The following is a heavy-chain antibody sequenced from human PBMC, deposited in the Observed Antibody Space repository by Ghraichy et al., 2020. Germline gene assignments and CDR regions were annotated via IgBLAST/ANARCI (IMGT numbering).Heavy chain of an antibody. CDR1: GFTFSSYS. J-gene: IGHJ3*02. Sequence: GESMNISCTASGFTFSSYSMNWVRQAPGKGLEWVSSISSSSSYIYYADSVKGRFTISRDNAKNSLYLQMNSLRAEDTAVYYCARTGIARAFDIWGQGTMVTVSS. CDR2: ISSSSSYI. V-gene: IGHV3-21*01. CDR3: ARTGIARAFDI.